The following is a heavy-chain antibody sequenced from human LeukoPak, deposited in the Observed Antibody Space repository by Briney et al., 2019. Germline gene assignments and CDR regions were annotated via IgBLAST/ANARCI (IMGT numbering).Heavy chain of an antibody. D-gene: IGHD5-12*01. CDR3: AREGRVSGYDFDC. Sequence: GGSLRLSCAASGFTFSSYWMHWVRQAPGKGLVWVSRINSDGSSITYADSVKGRFTISRDNAKNTLYLQMNSLRVGDTAVYYCAREGRVSGYDFDCWGQGTLVTVSS. CDR1: GFTFSSYW. V-gene: IGHV3-74*03. CDR2: INSDGSSI. J-gene: IGHJ4*02.